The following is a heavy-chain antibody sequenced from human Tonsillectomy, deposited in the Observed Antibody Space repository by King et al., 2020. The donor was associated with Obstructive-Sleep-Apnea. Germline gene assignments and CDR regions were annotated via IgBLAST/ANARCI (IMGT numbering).Heavy chain of an antibody. V-gene: IGHV5-51*01. D-gene: IGHD1-14*01. CDR2: IYPADSDT. J-gene: IGHJ6*02. CDR1: GYTFSSYW. CDR3: VRHFRDGSDGVHV. Sequence: QLVQSGAEVKKPGESLKISCKGSGYTFSSYWIGWVRQMPGKGLEWRGIIYPADSDTRNNPSFQGQVTISADNSISTDYLEWSTLKASDTAMYYCVRHFRDGSDGVHVWGQGTTVTVSS.